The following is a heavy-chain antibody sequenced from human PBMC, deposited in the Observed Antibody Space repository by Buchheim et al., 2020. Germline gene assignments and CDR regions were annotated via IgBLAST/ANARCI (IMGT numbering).Heavy chain of an antibody. Sequence: QVQLQQWGAGLLKPSETLSLTCAVYGGSFSGYYWSWIRQPPGKGLEWIGEINHSGSTNYNPSLKSRVTISVDTSTNKFSRKLSSVTAADTAVYYCARGGGQNDYDFWSGYYGGYGMDVWGQGTT. J-gene: IGHJ6*02. D-gene: IGHD3-3*01. V-gene: IGHV4-34*01. CDR3: ARGGGQNDYDFWSGYYGGYGMDV. CDR1: GGSFSGYY. CDR2: INHSGST.